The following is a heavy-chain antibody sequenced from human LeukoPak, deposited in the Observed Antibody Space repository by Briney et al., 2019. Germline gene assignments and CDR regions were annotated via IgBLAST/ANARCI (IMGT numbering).Heavy chain of an antibody. CDR3: AREIVAYDAFDI. J-gene: IGHJ3*02. CDR1: GYTFTDYY. Sequence: ASVKVSCKASGYTFTDYYMHWVRQAPGQGPEWMGWINSNSGATNYAQKFQGRVTMTRDTSISTVYMELSSLRSEDTAVYYCAREIVAYDAFDIWGQGTMVTVSS. D-gene: IGHD3-22*01. CDR2: INSNSGAT. V-gene: IGHV1-2*02.